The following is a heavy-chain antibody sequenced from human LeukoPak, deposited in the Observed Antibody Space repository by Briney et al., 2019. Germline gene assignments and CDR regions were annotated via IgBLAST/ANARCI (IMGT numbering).Heavy chain of an antibody. CDR1: GFNYSAYN. Sequence: NPGGSLRLSCAASGFNYSAYNMNWVSQAPGKGLEWVASITSSSAYIYYGDSVKGRVRISRDNAKNSLYLQMTALIAEDTAVYYCARDPPNNGYDFDYWGQGILVTVSS. V-gene: IGHV3-21*01. CDR3: ARDPPNNGYDFDY. CDR2: ITSSSAYI. J-gene: IGHJ4*02. D-gene: IGHD3-22*01.